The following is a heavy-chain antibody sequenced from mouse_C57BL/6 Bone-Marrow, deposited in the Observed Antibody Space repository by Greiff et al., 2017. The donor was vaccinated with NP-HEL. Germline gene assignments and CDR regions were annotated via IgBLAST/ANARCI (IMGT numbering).Heavy chain of an antibody. D-gene: IGHD1-2*01. Sequence: VQLQQSGPELVKPGASVKISCKASGYTFTDYYMNWVKQSHGKSLEWIGDINPNNGGTSYNQKFKGKATLTVDKSSSTAYMELRSLTSEDSAVYYCARNLITTVYAMDYWGQGTSVTVSS. CDR2: INPNNGGT. CDR1: GYTFTDYY. CDR3: ARNLITTVYAMDY. V-gene: IGHV1-26*01. J-gene: IGHJ4*01.